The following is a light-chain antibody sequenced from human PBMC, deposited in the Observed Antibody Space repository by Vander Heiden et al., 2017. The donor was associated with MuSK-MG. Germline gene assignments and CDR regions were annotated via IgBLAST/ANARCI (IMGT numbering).Light chain of an antibody. J-gene: IGLJ2*01. CDR1: SSDVGGYKY. V-gene: IGLV2-8*01. CDR3: SSYAGSNNVL. Sequence: SALTPPPSASGSPGPSVTISCTGTSSDVGGYKYVSWYQQHPGKAPKVMIYEVNKRPSGVPDRFSGSKSGNTASLTVSGLQAEDEADYYCSSYAGSNNVLFGGGTKLTVL. CDR2: EVN.